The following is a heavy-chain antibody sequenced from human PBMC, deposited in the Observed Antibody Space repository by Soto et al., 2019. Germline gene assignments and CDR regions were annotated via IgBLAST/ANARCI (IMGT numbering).Heavy chain of an antibody. CDR1: GGSISSSNR. CDR2: IYHSGGT. CDR3: ACPGWVAGTGSDFDY. D-gene: IGHD6-19*01. J-gene: IGHJ4*02. V-gene: IGHV4-4*02. Sequence: QVQLQESGPGLVKPSGTLSLTCAVSGGSISSSNRWSWVRQPPGKGLEWIGEIYHSGGTNYNPSLKSGVTISVDKSKNQFSLKLSSVTAAGTAVYYCACPGWVAGTGSDFDYWGQGTLVTVSS.